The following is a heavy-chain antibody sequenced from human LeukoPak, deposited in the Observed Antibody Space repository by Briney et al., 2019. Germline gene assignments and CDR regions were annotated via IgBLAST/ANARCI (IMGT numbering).Heavy chain of an antibody. CDR2: MNSDGSGT. J-gene: IGHJ4*02. V-gene: IGHV3-74*01. CDR3: ARAFSLREFDY. Sequence: PGGSLRLSCAASGLTLSNYWMHWVRQAPGKGLVWVSRMNSDGSGTSYADSVKGRFTISRDNAKNTLYLQMNSLRAEDTGVYYCARAFSLREFDYWGQGTLVTVSS. CDR1: GLTLSNYW. D-gene: IGHD1-26*01.